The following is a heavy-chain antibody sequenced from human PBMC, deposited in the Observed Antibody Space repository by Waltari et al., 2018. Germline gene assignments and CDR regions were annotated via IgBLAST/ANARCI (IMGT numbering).Heavy chain of an antibody. V-gene: IGHV4-38-2*01. CDR3: ARHLTGMIDY. D-gene: IGHD7-27*01. J-gene: IGHJ4*02. CDR2: IYHSGVT. CDR1: GYSISGGYY. Sequence: QVQLQESGPGLVKPSETLSLTCAVSGYSISGGYYWGGIRQPPGKGLEWIGSIYHSGVTYYNPSLKSRVTISVDTSKNQFSLKLSSVTAADTAVYYCARHLTGMIDYWGQGTLVTVSS.